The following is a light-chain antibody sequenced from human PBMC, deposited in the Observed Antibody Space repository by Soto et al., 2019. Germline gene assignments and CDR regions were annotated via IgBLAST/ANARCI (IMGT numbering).Light chain of an antibody. CDR1: SSDVGAYDY. CDR3: SSYTTSRLE. V-gene: IGLV2-14*01. Sequence: QSALTQPASVSGSPGQSITISCTGTSSDVGAYDYVSWYQQYPGKAPKLMIYDVSNRPSGVSNRFSGSKSGNTASLTISGLQAEDDADSYCSSYTTSRLEFGTGTKVTVL. CDR2: DVS. J-gene: IGLJ1*01.